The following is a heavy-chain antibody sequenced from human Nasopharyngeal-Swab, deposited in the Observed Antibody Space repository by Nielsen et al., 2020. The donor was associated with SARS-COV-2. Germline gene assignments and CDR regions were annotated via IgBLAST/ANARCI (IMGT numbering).Heavy chain of an antibody. CDR3: AKDGSSGYLYYFDY. CDR2: ISGRGGST. Sequence: GESLKISCAASGFTFSSYAMSWVRQAPGKGLEWVSAISGRGGSTYYADSVKGRFTISRDNSKNTLYLQMNSLRAEDTAVYYCAKDGSSGYLYYFDYWGQGTLVTVSS. J-gene: IGHJ4*02. D-gene: IGHD3-22*01. V-gene: IGHV3-23*01. CDR1: GFTFSSYA.